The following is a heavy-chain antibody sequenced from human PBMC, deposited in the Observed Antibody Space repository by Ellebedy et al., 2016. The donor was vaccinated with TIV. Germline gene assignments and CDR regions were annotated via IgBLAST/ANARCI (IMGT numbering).Heavy chain of an antibody. V-gene: IGHV3-30*03. CDR3: ARGEVATICDY. J-gene: IGHJ4*02. CDR2: ISHDASVK. Sequence: GESLKISCAASGFTFSDYGMQWVRQTPGKGLEWVAVISHDASVKIYDDSVKGRITISRDNSKNTLYLQMNTLRAEDTALYYCARGEVATICDYWGQGTLVTVSS. CDR1: GFTFSDYG. D-gene: IGHD5-24*01.